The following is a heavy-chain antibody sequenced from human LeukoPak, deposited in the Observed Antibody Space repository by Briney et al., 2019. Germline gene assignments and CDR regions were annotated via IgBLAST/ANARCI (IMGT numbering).Heavy chain of an antibody. J-gene: IGHJ4*02. CDR3: ARVGSSWYAGEGYYFDY. Sequence: GGSLRLSCAASGFTFSSYAMHWVRQAPGKGLEWAAVISYDGSNKYYADSAKGRFTISRDNSKNTLYLQMNSLRAEDTAVYYCARVGSSWYAGEGYYFDYWGQGTLVTVSS. CDR1: GFTFSSYA. CDR2: ISYDGSNK. D-gene: IGHD6-13*01. V-gene: IGHV3-30-3*01.